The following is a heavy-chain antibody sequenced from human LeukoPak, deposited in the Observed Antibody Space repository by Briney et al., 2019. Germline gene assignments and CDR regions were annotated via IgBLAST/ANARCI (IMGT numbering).Heavy chain of an antibody. Sequence: GGSPRLSCAASGFTFSSYAMSWVRQAPGKGLEWVSAISGSGGSTYYADSVKGRFTISRDNSKNTLYLQMNSLRAEDTAVYYCAKDQYYYDSSGYSLDYWGQGTLVTVSS. CDR3: AKDQYYYDSSGYSLDY. V-gene: IGHV3-23*01. CDR1: GFTFSSYA. J-gene: IGHJ4*02. D-gene: IGHD3-22*01. CDR2: ISGSGGST.